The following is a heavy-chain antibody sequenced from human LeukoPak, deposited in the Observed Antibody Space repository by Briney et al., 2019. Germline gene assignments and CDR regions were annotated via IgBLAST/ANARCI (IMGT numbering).Heavy chain of an antibody. CDR2: VKSKPDDGTA. CDR3: TTEKGRITMIVVVLGGFDY. V-gene: IGHV3-15*01. D-gene: IGHD3-22*01. CDR1: GFTLKNAW. Sequence: GGSLRLSCAASGFTLKNAWMSWVRQALGKGLEWVGRVKSKPDDGTAAYAACVEGRFSISRDDSTDWIYLQMNSLQSEETAVYYCTTEKGRITMIVVVLGGFDYWGQKTLVTVSS. J-gene: IGHJ4*02.